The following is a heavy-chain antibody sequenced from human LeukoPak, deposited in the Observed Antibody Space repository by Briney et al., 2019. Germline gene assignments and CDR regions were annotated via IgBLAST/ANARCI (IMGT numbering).Heavy chain of an antibody. V-gene: IGHV3-30*02. D-gene: IGHD3-3*01. Sequence: GGSLRLSCAASGLTFSSYGMHWVRQAPGKGLEWVAFIRYDGSNKYYADSVKGRFTISRDNSKNTLYLQMNSLRAEDTAVYYCAIALRFLEWLDYYYYMDVWGKGTTVTVSS. CDR3: AIALRFLEWLDYYYYMDV. CDR2: IRYDGSNK. J-gene: IGHJ6*03. CDR1: GLTFSSYG.